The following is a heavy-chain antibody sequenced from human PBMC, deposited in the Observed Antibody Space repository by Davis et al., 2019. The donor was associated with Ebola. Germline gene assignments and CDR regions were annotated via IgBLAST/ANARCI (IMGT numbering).Heavy chain of an antibody. Sequence: AASVKVSCKASGYTFIGYYMHWVRQAPGQGLERMGWINPHNGNTNYAQNVQGRVAMTTDTSTNTAYMEVGSLRSEDTAVYYCARGRDGFTFDYWGQGTLVTVSS. CDR3: ARGRDGFTFDY. CDR2: INPHNGNT. CDR1: GYTFIGYY. V-gene: IGHV1-18*04. J-gene: IGHJ4*02. D-gene: IGHD5-24*01.